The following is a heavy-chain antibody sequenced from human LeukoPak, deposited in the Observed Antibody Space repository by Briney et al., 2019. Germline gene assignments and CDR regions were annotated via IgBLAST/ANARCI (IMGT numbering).Heavy chain of an antibody. Sequence: PGGSLRLSCAASGFTFEDYAFHWVRQPPGKGLEWVSGISWNSGGIGYADSVKGRFTMSRDNAKNSLFLQMNSLRPEDTALYYCARGQWELNRGLDYWGQGTLVTVSS. CDR1: GFTFEDYA. J-gene: IGHJ4*02. CDR2: ISWNSGGI. CDR3: ARGQWELNRGLDY. V-gene: IGHV3-9*01. D-gene: IGHD1-26*01.